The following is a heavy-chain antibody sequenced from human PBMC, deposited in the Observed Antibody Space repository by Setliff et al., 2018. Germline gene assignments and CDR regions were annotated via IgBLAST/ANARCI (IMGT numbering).Heavy chain of an antibody. Sequence: SETLSLTCAVYGGSFSGYYWSWIRQPPGKGPEWIGEIDQSGITNYNPSLKSRVTISVDTSKSQFSLKLSSVTAADTAVYYCARAGYIYYYCYMDVWGKGTTVTVSS. V-gene: IGHV4-34*01. D-gene: IGHD5-18*01. CDR2: IDQSGIT. J-gene: IGHJ6*03. CDR1: GGSFSGYY. CDR3: ARAGYIYYYCYMDV.